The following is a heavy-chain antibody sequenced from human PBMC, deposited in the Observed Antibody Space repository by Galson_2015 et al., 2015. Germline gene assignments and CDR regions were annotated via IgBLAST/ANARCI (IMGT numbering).Heavy chain of an antibody. CDR2: MNPNSGNT. Sequence: SVKVSCKASGYTFTSYDINWVRQATGQGLEWMGWMNPNSGNTGYAQKFQGRVTMTRNTSISTAYMELSSLRSEDTAVYYCARAGPHYYYYYGMDVWGQGTTVTVSS. J-gene: IGHJ6*02. CDR1: GYTFTSYD. V-gene: IGHV1-8*01. CDR3: ARAGPHYYYYYGMDV.